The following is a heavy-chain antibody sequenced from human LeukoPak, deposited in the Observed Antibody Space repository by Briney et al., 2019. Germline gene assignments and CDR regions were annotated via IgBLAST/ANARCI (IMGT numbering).Heavy chain of an antibody. CDR2: IGWNGGTK. Sequence: PGGSLRLSCAASGFTFDDYAMHWVRQAPGKGLEWVPVIGWNGGTKAYADSVKGRFTISRDNAKNSLYLQMNSLRAEDTALYYCAKAGGGYYDILTGYYREAYYFDYWGQGTLVTVSS. CDR1: GFTFDDYA. D-gene: IGHD3-9*01. CDR3: AKAGGGYYDILTGYYREAYYFDY. V-gene: IGHV3-9*01. J-gene: IGHJ4*02.